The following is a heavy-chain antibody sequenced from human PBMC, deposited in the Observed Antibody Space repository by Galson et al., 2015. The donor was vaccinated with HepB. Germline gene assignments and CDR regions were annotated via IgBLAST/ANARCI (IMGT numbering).Heavy chain of an antibody. CDR3: ARGYSRSWYSGLGY. J-gene: IGHJ4*02. CDR1: GFTVSSNY. D-gene: IGHD6-13*01. V-gene: IGHV3-53*01. CDR2: IYSGGST. Sequence: SLRLSCAASGFTVSSNYMTWVRQAPGKGLEWVSVIYSGGSTDYADSVRGRFTLSRDNYKNTLYLQMNSLRAEDTAVYYCARGYSRSWYSGLGYWGQGTLGTVSS.